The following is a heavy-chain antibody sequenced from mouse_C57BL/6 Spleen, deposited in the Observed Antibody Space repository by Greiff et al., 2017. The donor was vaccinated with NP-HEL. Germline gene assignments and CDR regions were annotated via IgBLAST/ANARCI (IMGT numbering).Heavy chain of an antibody. J-gene: IGHJ2*01. CDR3: ARDLTGRYFDY. CDR1: GYTFTSYW. D-gene: IGHD4-1*01. V-gene: IGHV1-55*01. Sequence: QVQLKQSGAELVKPGASVKMSCKASGYTFTSYWITWVKQRPGQGLEWIGDIYPGSGSTNYNEKFKSKATLTVDTSSSTAYMQLSGLTSEDSAVYYCARDLTGRYFDYWGQGTTLTVSS. CDR2: IYPGSGST.